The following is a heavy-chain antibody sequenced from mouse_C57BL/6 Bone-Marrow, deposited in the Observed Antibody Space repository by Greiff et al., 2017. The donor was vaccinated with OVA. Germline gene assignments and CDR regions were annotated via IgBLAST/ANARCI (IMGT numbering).Heavy chain of an antibody. CDR2: INPGSGGT. CDR1: GYAFTNYL. Sequence: VQLQESGAELVRPGTSVKVSCKASGYAFTNYLIEWVKQRPGQGLQWIGVINPGSGGTNYNEKFKGKATLTADKSSSTAYMQLSSLTSEDAAVYFSASSGCYYAMDYWGQGTSVTVSS. D-gene: IGHD3-2*02. V-gene: IGHV1-54*01. CDR3: ASSGCYYAMDY. J-gene: IGHJ4*01.